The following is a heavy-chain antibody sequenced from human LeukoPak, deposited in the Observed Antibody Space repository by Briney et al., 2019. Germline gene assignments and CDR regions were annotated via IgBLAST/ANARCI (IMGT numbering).Heavy chain of an antibody. CDR1: GGSISSSSYY. CDR2: ISSSSGTI. CDR3: ALDPYYGSGSPEY. Sequence: PSGTLSLTCTVSGGSISSSSYYWGWVRQAPGKGLEWVSYISSSSGTIYYVDSVKGRFTISRDNAKNSLYLQMNSLRAEDTAVYYCALDPYYGSGSPEYWGQGTMVTASS. D-gene: IGHD3-10*01. J-gene: IGHJ3*01. V-gene: IGHV3-48*01.